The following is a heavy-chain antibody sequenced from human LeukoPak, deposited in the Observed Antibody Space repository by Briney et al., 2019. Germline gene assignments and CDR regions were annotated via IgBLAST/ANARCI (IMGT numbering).Heavy chain of an antibody. CDR1: GFTFSSFA. CDR2: ISGSGGST. CDR3: ARDGYSSSWLVPTTYYYYYYGMDV. D-gene: IGHD6-13*01. J-gene: IGHJ6*02. V-gene: IGHV3-23*01. Sequence: GGSLRLSCAASGFTFSSFALSWVRQAPGKGLEWVSSISGSGGSTSYADSVKGRFTISRDISTNTLYLQMNSLRAEDTAVYYCARDGYSSSWLVPTTYYYYYYGMDVWGQGTTVTVSS.